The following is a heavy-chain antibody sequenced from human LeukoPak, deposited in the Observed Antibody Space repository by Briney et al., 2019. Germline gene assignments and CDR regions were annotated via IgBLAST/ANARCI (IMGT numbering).Heavy chain of an antibody. J-gene: IGHJ6*01. V-gene: IGHV4-59*08. CDR2: LNYIRTT. D-gene: IGHD6-13*01. CDR3: ARSYSSSDHCYYSGMDV. Sequence: PSETLSLTCTVSGGSIRSYYRNWTRQPPRKGLEGIGYLNYIRTTDYNPSLKRRVTISLDTSKNRFSLTLGSVTAGHTAIFYCARSYSSSDHCYYSGMDVWGEGTTVTVSA. CDR1: GGSIRSYY.